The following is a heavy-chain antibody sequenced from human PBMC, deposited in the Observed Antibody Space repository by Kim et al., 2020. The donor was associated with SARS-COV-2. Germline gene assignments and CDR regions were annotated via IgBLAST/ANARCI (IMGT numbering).Heavy chain of an antibody. V-gene: IGHV3-74*01. Sequence: SVKGRITIHRHNSKSTVYMQMNRLRAGDAAVYYCARSYYLGSASYAFDIWGQGTMVTVSS. CDR3: ARSYYLGSASYAFDI. D-gene: IGHD3-10*01. J-gene: IGHJ3*02.